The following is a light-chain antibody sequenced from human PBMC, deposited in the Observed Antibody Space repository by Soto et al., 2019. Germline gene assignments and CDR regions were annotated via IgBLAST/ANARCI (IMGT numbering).Light chain of an antibody. Sequence: GLTQSLAALSLYQGERATLSCRASQTVSSFLAWYQQRPGQAPRLLIYGASNRATGIADRFSGSGSGTDFTLTISRLEPEDFAVYYSLQYGRSGTFGQGGKVDI. CDR1: QTVSSF. J-gene: IGKJ1*01. CDR2: GAS. CDR3: LQYGRSGT. V-gene: IGKV3-20*01.